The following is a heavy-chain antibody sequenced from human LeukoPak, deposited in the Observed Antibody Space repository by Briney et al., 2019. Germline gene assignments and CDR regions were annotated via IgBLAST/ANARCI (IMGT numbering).Heavy chain of an antibody. CDR1: GDSINNYY. Sequence: SETLSLTCTVSGDSINNYYWSWIRQPPGKGLEWIGYIYYSGSTNYNPSLKSRVTISVDTSKNQFSLKLSSLTAADTAVYYCARDAVTVNSYYFDYWGQGTLVTVSS. CDR3: ARDAVTVNSYYFDY. J-gene: IGHJ4*02. CDR2: IYYSGST. V-gene: IGHV4-59*01. D-gene: IGHD4-11*01.